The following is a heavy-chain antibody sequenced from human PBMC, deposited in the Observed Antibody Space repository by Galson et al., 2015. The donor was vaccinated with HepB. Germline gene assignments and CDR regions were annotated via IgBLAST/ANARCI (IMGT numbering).Heavy chain of an antibody. V-gene: IGHV1-69*06. J-gene: IGHJ4*02. CDR2: IIPIFGTA. D-gene: IGHD2-15*01. CDR3: ARGGPSYCSGGSCYSDY. CDR1: GGTFSSYA. Sequence: SVKVSCKASGGTFSSYAISWVRQAPGQGLEWMGGIIPIFGTANYAQKFQGRVTITADKSTSTAYMELSSLRSEDTAVYYCARGGPSYCSGGSCYSDYWGQGTLVTVSS.